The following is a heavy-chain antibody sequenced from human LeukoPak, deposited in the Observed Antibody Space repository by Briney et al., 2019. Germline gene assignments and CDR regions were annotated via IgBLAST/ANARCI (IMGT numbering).Heavy chain of an antibody. CDR3: ARESGDDIVGATGGDWFDP. CDR1: GGSISGSSYY. CDR2: IYYSGST. J-gene: IGHJ5*02. D-gene: IGHD1-26*01. Sequence: SETLSLTCTVSGGSISGSSYYWGWIRQPPGKGLKWIGSIYYSGSTYSNPSLKGRVTISVDTSKNQFSLKLSSVTAADTAVYYCARESGDDIVGATGGDWFDPWGQGTLVTVSS. V-gene: IGHV4-39*07.